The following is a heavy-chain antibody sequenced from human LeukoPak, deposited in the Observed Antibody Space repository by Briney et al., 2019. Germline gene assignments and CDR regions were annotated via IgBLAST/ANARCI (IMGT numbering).Heavy chain of an antibody. CDR1: GFTLSGYH. Sequence: GGSLRLSCAASGFTLSGYHMTWVRQAPGKGLEWVAMIKADGSGDYYVDSVKGRFTISRDDAKNSLHLQMNGLRAEDTAVYYCARDWGGGSGAGIDCWGQGTLVTVSS. V-gene: IGHV3-7*01. J-gene: IGHJ4*02. D-gene: IGHD3-10*01. CDR2: IKADGSGD. CDR3: ARDWGGGSGAGIDC.